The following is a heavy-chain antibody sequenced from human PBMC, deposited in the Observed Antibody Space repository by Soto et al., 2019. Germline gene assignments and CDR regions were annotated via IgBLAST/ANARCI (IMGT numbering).Heavy chain of an antibody. Sequence: PSETLSLTCTVSGGSISSSSYYWGWIRQPPGKGLEWIGSIYYSGSTYYNPSLKSRVTISVDTSKNQFSLKLSSVTAADTAVYYCARRGSYGYSYWGQGTLVTVSS. CDR2: IYYSGST. D-gene: IGHD5-18*01. J-gene: IGHJ4*02. CDR1: GGSISSSSYY. V-gene: IGHV4-39*01. CDR3: ARRGSYGYSY.